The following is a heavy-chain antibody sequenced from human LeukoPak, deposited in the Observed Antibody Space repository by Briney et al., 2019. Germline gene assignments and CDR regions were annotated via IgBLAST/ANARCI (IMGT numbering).Heavy chain of an antibody. J-gene: IGHJ4*02. V-gene: IGHV3-9*01. Sequence: RTGGSLRLSCAASGFTFDDYAMHWVRHAPGKGLEWVSGISWNSGSIGYADSVKGRFTISRDNAKNSPYLQMNSLRAEDTALYYCAKDMSHYGSGSYDYWGQGTLVTVSS. CDR1: GFTFDDYA. D-gene: IGHD3-10*01. CDR3: AKDMSHYGSGSYDY. CDR2: ISWNSGSI.